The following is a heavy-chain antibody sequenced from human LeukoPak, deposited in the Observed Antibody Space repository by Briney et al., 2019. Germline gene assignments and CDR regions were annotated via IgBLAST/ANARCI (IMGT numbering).Heavy chain of an antibody. V-gene: IGHV4-39*07. J-gene: IGHJ4*02. CDR2: IYYSGST. Sequence: SETLSLTCTVSGGSISSSSYYWGWIRQPPGKGLEWIGSIYYSGSTYYNPSLKSRVTISVDTSKNQFSLKLSSVTAADTAVYYCARRYSYGPVDYWGQGTLVTVSS. CDR1: GGSISSSSYY. CDR3: ARRYSYGPVDY. D-gene: IGHD5-18*01.